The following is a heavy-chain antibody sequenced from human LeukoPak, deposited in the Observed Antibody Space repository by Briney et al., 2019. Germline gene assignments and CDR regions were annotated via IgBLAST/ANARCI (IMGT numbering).Heavy chain of an antibody. Sequence: SGGSLRLSCAASGFTFTNAWMYWVRQAPGKGLEWVGRIKSKTDGGTSDYAAPVTGRFTISREDSKSTLYLEMNSLKTEDTGVYYCSTLWYGAWGQGTLVTVSS. J-gene: IGHJ5*02. D-gene: IGHD3-10*01. V-gene: IGHV3-15*01. CDR1: GFTFTNAW. CDR3: STLWYGA. CDR2: IKSKTDGGTS.